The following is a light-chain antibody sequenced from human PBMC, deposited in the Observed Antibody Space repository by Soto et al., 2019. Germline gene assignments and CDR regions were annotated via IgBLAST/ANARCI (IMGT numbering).Light chain of an antibody. CDR3: QQYNSYSWT. J-gene: IGKJ1*01. V-gene: IGKV1-5*03. CDR2: KAS. Sequence: DIQMTQSPSTLSASVGDRVTITCRASQSISSWLAWYQQKPGRAPKLLIYKASSVESGVPSRFSGSGSGTEFTLTISSLQPDDFATYYCQQYNSYSWTFGQGTKVEIK. CDR1: QSISSW.